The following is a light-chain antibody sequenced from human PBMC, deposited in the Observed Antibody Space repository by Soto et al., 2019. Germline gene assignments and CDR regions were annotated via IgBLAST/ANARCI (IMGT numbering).Light chain of an antibody. CDR2: LNSDGSH. J-gene: IGLJ2*01. Sequence: QSVLTQSPSASASLGASVKLTCTLSSGHSSYAIAWHQQQPEKGPRYLMKLNSDGSHSKGDGIPDRFSGSSSGAERYLTISSLQSEDEADYYCQTWGTGIRVFGGVTKLTVL. CDR1: SGHSSYA. V-gene: IGLV4-69*01. CDR3: QTWGTGIRV.